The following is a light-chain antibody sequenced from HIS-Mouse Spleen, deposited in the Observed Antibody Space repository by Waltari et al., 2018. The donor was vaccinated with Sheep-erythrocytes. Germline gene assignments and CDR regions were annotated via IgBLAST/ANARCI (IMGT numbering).Light chain of an antibody. J-gene: IGLJ2*01. CDR3: QVWDSSTVV. V-gene: IGLV3-1*01. Sequence: SYELTQPPSVSVSPGQTASITCSGDKLGDKYACWYQQKPGQSPVLVIYRDSNRPSGIPERFSGSNSGNTATLTISRAQAGDEADYYCQVWDSSTVVFGGGTK. CDR2: RDS. CDR1: KLGDKY.